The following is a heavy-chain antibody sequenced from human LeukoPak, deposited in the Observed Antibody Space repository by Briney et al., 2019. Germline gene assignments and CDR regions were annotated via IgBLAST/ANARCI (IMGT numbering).Heavy chain of an antibody. V-gene: IGHV3-7*03. Sequence: GGSLRLSCAASGFIFSRSWMTWVRQAPGKGLEWVANIKEDGSEKYYVGSVKGRFTNSRDNAKNSLFLQMNSLRAEDTAVYYCARDFDYSDNSEGYCWGQGTLVTVSS. CDR2: IKEDGSEK. CDR1: GFIFSRSW. CDR3: ARDFDYSDNSEGYC. D-gene: IGHD3-22*01. J-gene: IGHJ4*02.